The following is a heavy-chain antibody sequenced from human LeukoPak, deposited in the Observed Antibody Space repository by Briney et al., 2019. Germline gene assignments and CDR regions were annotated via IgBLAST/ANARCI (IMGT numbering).Heavy chain of an antibody. CDR1: GFTFSSYS. J-gene: IGHJ4*02. D-gene: IGHD6-6*01. V-gene: IGHV3-21*01. CDR3: ARDGGEQLVGPFDY. Sequence: GGSLRLSCAASGFTFSSYSMNWVRLAPGKGLEWVSSISSSSSYIYYADSVKGRFTISRDNSKNTLYLQMNSLRAEDTAVYYCARDGGEQLVGPFDYWGQGTLVTVSS. CDR2: ISSSSSYI.